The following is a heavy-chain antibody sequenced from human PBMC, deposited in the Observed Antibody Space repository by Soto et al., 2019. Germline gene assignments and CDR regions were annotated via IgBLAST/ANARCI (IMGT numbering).Heavy chain of an antibody. Sequence: ASVKVSCKASGYTFTNFGISWVRRAPGQGLDWIGWISAYNGDTDYAQNLQGRVTLTTDTATNTAYMELRSLTSDDTAMYFCGRATAARQVLDYWGQGTLVTVSS. J-gene: IGHJ4*02. CDR2: ISAYNGDT. V-gene: IGHV1-18*01. CDR1: GYTFTNFG. CDR3: GRATAARQVLDY. D-gene: IGHD6-13*01.